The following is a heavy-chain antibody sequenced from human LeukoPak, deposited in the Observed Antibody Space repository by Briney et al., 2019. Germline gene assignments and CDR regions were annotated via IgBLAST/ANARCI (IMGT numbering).Heavy chain of an antibody. J-gene: IGHJ4*02. D-gene: IGHD3-9*01. V-gene: IGHV4-4*02. CDR1: GGSITSTNW. CDR3: ARGELRYFDWLLYY. CDR2: INHSGST. Sequence: SGTLSLTCGVSGGSITSTNWWSWVRQPPGKGLEWIGEINHSGSTNYNPSLKSRVTISVDTSKNQFSLKLTSVTAADTAVYYCARGELRYFDWLLYYWGQGTLVTVSS.